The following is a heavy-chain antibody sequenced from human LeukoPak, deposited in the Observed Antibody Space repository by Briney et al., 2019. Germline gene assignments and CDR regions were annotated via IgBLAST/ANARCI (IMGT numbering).Heavy chain of an antibody. J-gene: IGHJ4*02. D-gene: IGHD1-26*01. CDR3: ARGGPTVGTDY. Sequence: PGGSLRLSCAGSGFTFRNYWMNWVRQAPGKGLEWVANIKEDGSEKYYVVSVKGRFTVSRDNAKNSLYLQINSLRADDTAVYYCARGGPTVGTDYWGQGTLVTVSS. CDR1: GFTFRNYW. CDR2: IKEDGSEK. V-gene: IGHV3-7*01.